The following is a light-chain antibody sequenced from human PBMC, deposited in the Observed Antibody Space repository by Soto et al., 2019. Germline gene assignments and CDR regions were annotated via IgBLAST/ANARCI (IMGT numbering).Light chain of an antibody. J-gene: IGKJ5*01. Sequence: EIVLTHSPGTLSLSPGERPTLSCRASQTVRKNYLAWYQQKHGQAPRVFIYGASSRETGIPDRFSGSGSGTEFTLTISRLEPEDFEVYDCQQYGSSPSTFGQGTRLEIK. CDR2: GAS. V-gene: IGKV3-20*01. CDR3: QQYGSSPST. CDR1: QTVRKNY.